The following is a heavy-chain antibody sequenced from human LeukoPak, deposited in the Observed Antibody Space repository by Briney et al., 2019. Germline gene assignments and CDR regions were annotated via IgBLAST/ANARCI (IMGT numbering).Heavy chain of an antibody. CDR1: GFTFSSYG. Sequence: PGRSLRLSCAASGFTFSSYGMHWVRQAPGKGLEWVAVISYDGSNKYYADSVKGQFTISRDNSKNTLYLQMNSLRAEDTAVYYCAKTRYSGYDRTLGYWGQGTLVTVSS. V-gene: IGHV3-30*18. J-gene: IGHJ4*02. CDR2: ISYDGSNK. CDR3: AKTRYSGYDRTLGY. D-gene: IGHD5-12*01.